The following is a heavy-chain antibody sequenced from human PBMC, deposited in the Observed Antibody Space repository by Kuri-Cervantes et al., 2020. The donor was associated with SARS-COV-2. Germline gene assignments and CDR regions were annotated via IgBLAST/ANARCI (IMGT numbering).Heavy chain of an antibody. J-gene: IGHJ4*02. V-gene: IGHV4-34*01. Sequence: SQTLSLTCAVYGGSFSGYYWSWIRQPPGKVLEWIGEINHSGSTNYNPSLKSRVTISVDTSKNQFSLKLSSVTAADTAVYFCARERLAGSSSGVPFFDDWGQGTLVTVSS. D-gene: IGHD2-2*01. CDR2: INHSGST. CDR1: GGSFSGYY. CDR3: ARERLAGSSSGVPFFDD.